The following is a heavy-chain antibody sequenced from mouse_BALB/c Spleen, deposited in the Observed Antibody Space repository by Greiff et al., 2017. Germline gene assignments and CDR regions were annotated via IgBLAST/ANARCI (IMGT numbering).Heavy chain of an antibody. CDR1: GFTFSDYY. CDR2: ISDGGSYT. Sequence: EVMLVESGGGLVKPGGSLKLSCAASGFTFSDYYMYWVRQTPEKRLEWVATISDGGSYTYYPDSVKGRFTISRDNAKNNLYLQMSSLKSEDTAMYYCAREEWMDYWGQGTSVTVSS. V-gene: IGHV5-4*02. J-gene: IGHJ4*01. CDR3: AREEWMDY. D-gene: IGHD1-3*01.